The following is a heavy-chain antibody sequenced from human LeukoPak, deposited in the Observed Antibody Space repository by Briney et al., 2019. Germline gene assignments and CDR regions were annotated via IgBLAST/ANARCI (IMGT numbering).Heavy chain of an antibody. CDR2: IYYSGST. J-gene: IGHJ4*02. Sequence: SETLSLTCTVSGGSISSYYWRWMRQPPGKGQEWVGYIYYSGSTTYDPSLKSRVTISLNTSKNQLSLKLSSVTAADAALYYCAGRSRSAWYYDYWGQGTLVIVSS. D-gene: IGHD6-19*01. CDR1: GGSISSYY. CDR3: AGRSRSAWYYDY. V-gene: IGHV4-59*01.